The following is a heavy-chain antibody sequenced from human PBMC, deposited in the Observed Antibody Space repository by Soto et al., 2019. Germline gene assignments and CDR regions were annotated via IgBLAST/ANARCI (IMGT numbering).Heavy chain of an antibody. J-gene: IGHJ6*02. D-gene: IGHD4-17*01. CDR2: IIPIFGTA. CDR3: ARSIHEYGDSGGYYGMDV. Sequence: GGEWMGGIIPIFGTANYAQKFQGRVTITADESTSTAYMELSSLRSEDTAVYYCARSIHEYGDSGGYYGMDVWGQGTTVTVSS. V-gene: IGHV1-69*01.